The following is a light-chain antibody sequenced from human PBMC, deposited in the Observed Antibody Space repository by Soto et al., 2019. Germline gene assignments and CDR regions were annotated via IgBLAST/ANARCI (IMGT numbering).Light chain of an antibody. CDR2: GAS. CDR3: QHANSVPWT. Sequence: DIQMTQSPSSVPASVGDRVTITCRASQDISSWLVWYQQKPGKAPNLLIYGASSLQSGVPSRFIGGGSGTDFSLTISSLQPEDFATYYCQHANSVPWTFGQGTKVEMK. J-gene: IGKJ1*01. V-gene: IGKV1-12*02. CDR1: QDISSW.